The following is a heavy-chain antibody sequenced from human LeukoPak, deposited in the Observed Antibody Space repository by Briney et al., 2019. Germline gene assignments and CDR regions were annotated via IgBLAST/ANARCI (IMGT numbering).Heavy chain of an antibody. CDR1: GYTFTGYY. Sequence: GASVKVSCKASGYTFTGYYMHWVRQAPGQGLEWMGRINPNSGGTNYAQKFQGRVTMTRDTSISTAYVELSRLRSDDTAVYYCARVGDGLNDAFDIWGQGTMVTVSS. D-gene: IGHD5-24*01. CDR3: ARVGDGLNDAFDI. J-gene: IGHJ3*02. CDR2: INPNSGGT. V-gene: IGHV1-2*06.